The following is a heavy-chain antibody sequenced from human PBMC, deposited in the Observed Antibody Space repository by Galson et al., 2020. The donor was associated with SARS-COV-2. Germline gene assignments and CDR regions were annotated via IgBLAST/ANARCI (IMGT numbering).Heavy chain of an antibody. D-gene: IGHD4-17*01. CDR3: ARGGDYVRNWFDS. V-gene: IGHV4-59*01. CDR2: MYHSGTT. J-gene: IGHJ5*01. Sequence: ASETLSLTCTVSGGSISRNYWSWIRQPPGTSLEWIGYMYHSGTTNSNSSLKGRVTISVDKSKTQFSLKLSSVTAADTAVYYCARGGDYVRNWFDSWGQGTLVTVSS. CDR1: GGSISRNY.